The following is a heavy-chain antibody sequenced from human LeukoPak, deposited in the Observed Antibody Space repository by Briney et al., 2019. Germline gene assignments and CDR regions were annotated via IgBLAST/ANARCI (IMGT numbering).Heavy chain of an antibody. CDR3: VTDFRSRLGELLNY. D-gene: IGHD3-10*01. Sequence: ASVKVSCKVSGHTLSEVSMLWVRQAPGEGLEWMGGIDPEDGETTYGQKFQGRVTLTEDTSTNTAYMELSSLRSDDTAVYYCVTDFRSRLGELLNYWGQGTLVTVSS. J-gene: IGHJ4*02. CDR1: GHTLSEVS. V-gene: IGHV1-24*01. CDR2: IDPEDGET.